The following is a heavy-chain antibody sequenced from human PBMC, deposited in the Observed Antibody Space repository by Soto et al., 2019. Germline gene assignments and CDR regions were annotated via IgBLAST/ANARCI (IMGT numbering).Heavy chain of an antibody. CDR2: NYPGTTDT. Sequence: GESLKISCQGSGYSFTSYWIGWVRQMPGKGLEWKGINYPGTTDTRYSPSLQAQVTISANNSICINYLQWSSLNASDTDMYYCAGAHYNDSSGYNWNAFDVWGQGTMVTVSS. V-gene: IGHV5-51*01. CDR3: AGAHYNDSSGYNWNAFDV. J-gene: IGHJ3*01. D-gene: IGHD3-22*01. CDR1: GYSFTSYW.